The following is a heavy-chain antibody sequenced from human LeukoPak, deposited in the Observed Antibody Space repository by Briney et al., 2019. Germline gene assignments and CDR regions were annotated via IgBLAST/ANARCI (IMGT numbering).Heavy chain of an antibody. J-gene: IGHJ6*03. Sequence: SVKVSCKASGGTFSSCAISWVRQAPGQGLEWMGGIIPIFGTANYAQKFQGRVTITTDESTSTAYMELSSLRSEDTAVYYCATKSDRFLEWKYYYMDVWGKGTTVTVSS. D-gene: IGHD3-3*01. CDR3: ATKSDRFLEWKYYYMDV. CDR2: IIPIFGTA. CDR1: GGTFSSCA. V-gene: IGHV1-69*05.